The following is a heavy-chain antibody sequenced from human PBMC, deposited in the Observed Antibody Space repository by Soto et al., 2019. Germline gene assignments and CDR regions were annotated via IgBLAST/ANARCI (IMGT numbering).Heavy chain of an antibody. Sequence: ASVKVSCKGSGCTFPSYDINWVRQAAGQGPEWMGSVTPRNGNIKHSQKFQHRVTITRDTSASTAYMELSSLRLEDTAVYYCARDGAVAGDSNFDYWGQGTLVTVSS. V-gene: IGHV1-3*01. CDR3: ARDGAVAGDSNFDY. J-gene: IGHJ4*02. CDR1: GCTFPSYD. D-gene: IGHD6-19*01. CDR2: VTPRNGNI.